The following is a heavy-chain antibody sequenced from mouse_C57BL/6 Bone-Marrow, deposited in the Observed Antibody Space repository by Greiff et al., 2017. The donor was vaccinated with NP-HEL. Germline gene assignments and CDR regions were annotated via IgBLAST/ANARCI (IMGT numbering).Heavy chain of an antibody. CDR1: GFTFSDYG. Sequence: EVKLVESGGGLVQPGGSLKLSCAASGFTFSDYGMAWVRQAPRKGPEWVAFISNFAYSIYYADTVPGRFTISRENAKNTLYLEMSSLRSEDTAMYYCARRSSSPWYFDVWGTGTTVTVSS. CDR2: ISNFAYSI. J-gene: IGHJ1*03. V-gene: IGHV5-15*01. D-gene: IGHD1-1*01. CDR3: ARRSSSPWYFDV.